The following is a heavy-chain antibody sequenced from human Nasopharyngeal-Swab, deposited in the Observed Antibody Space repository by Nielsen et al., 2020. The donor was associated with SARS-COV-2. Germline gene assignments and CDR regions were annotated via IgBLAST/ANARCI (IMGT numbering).Heavy chain of an antibody. CDR3: ARVMEMATILVGYYYYMDV. V-gene: IGHV1-2*06. CDR2: INPNSGGT. CDR1: GYTFTGYY. J-gene: IGHJ6*03. Sequence: SVKLSCKASGYTFTGYYMHWARQAPGQGLEWMGRINPNSGGTNYAQKLQGRVTMTTDTSTSTAYMELRSLRSDDTAVYYCARVMEMATILVGYYYYMDVWGKGTTVTVSS. D-gene: IGHD5-24*01.